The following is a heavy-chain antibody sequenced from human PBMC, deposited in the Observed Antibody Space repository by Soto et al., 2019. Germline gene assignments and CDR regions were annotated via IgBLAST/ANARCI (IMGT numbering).Heavy chain of an antibody. CDR1: GGSISSYY. J-gene: IGHJ4*02. CDR3: ARFGSGSYYHQFDY. CDR2: IYYSGST. V-gene: IGHV4-59*08. D-gene: IGHD3-10*01. Sequence: SETLSLTCTVSGGSISSYYWSWIRQPPGKGLEWIGYIYYSGSTNYNPSLKSRVTISVDTSKNQFSLKLSSVTAADTAVYYCARFGSGSYYHQFDYWGQGTLVTVSS.